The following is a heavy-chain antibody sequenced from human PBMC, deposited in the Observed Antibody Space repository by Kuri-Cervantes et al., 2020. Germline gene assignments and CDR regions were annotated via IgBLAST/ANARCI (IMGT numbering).Heavy chain of an antibody. V-gene: IGHV3-66*01. Sequence: GGSLRLSCAASGFTFSSYSMNWVRQAPGKGLEWISVIYSGGNTYYSDSVKGRFSISRDNSKNTLYLQMNNLRGGDTAVYYCARGGVGDSYGLFDYWGQGNLVTVSS. D-gene: IGHD5-18*01. CDR1: GFTFSSYS. CDR3: ARGGVGDSYGLFDY. J-gene: IGHJ4*02. CDR2: IYSGGNT.